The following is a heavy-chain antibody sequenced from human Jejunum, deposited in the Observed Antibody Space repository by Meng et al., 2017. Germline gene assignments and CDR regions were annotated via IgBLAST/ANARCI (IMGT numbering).Heavy chain of an antibody. CDR2: TNPDTGGT. Sequence: QVQRVQSGAEVKKSGASVKVSCKASGYTFSDHYRHWVRQAPGQGLEWMGWTNPDTGGTNYAQKFQGWVTMTRDTSISTAYMELRRLRSDDTAVYYCARDAGSFLDYYFDSWGQGTLVTVSS. CDR1: GYTFSDHY. J-gene: IGHJ4*02. CDR3: ARDAGSFLDYYFDS. D-gene: IGHD1-1*01. V-gene: IGHV1-2*04.